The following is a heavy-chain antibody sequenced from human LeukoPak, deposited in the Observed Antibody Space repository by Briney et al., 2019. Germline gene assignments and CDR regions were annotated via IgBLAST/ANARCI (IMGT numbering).Heavy chain of an antibody. Sequence: PSETLSLTCTVSGGSISSYYWTWIPQPPGKGLEWIGYIHYSGSTNYNPSLKSRVTISLDTSKNQFSLKLSSVTAADTAVYYCARPSRDRLWFGPFDYWGQGTLVTVSS. V-gene: IGHV4-59*08. D-gene: IGHD3-10*01. CDR2: IHYSGST. J-gene: IGHJ4*02. CDR3: ARPSRDRLWFGPFDY. CDR1: GGSISSYY.